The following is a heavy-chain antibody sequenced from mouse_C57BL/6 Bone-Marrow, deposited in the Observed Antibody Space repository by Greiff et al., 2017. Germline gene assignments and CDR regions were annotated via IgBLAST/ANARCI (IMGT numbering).Heavy chain of an antibody. V-gene: IGHV4-1*01. J-gene: IGHJ2*01. Sequence: EVQLVESGGGLVQPGGSLKLSCAASGIDFSRYWMSWVRRAPGKGLEWIGEINPDSSTINSAPSLTDKFIISRDNGKNTLYLQMSKVRTEDTALYYCARPEDGYSYYFDYWGQGTTLTVSS. CDR3: ARPEDGYSYYFDY. CDR1: GIDFSRYW. D-gene: IGHD2-3*01. CDR2: INPDSSTI.